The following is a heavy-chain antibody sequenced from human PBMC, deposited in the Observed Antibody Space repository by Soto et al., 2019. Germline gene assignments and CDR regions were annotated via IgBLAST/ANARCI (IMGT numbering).Heavy chain of an antibody. Sequence: QVQLVQSGAEAKKPGASVTVSCKASGYTFTNYAITWVRQAPGQGLEWMGWISAYNGDTDYEEKFQDRVTLTRDTATSTVYMELRSLTSDDTAVYYCAREAGSGSYYPEDYWGQGTLVTVSS. J-gene: IGHJ4*02. D-gene: IGHD1-26*01. CDR2: ISAYNGDT. CDR1: GYTFTNYA. V-gene: IGHV1-18*04. CDR3: AREAGSGSYYPEDY.